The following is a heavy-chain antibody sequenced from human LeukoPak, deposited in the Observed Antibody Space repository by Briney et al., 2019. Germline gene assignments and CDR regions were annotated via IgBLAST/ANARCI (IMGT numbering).Heavy chain of an antibody. Sequence: PSETLSLTCTVSGGSISSSSYYWGWIRQPPGKGLEWIGYIYYSGSTNYNPSLKSRVTISVDKSRNQFSLKLSSVTAADTAVYYCARDVTRNYYFDYWGQGTLVTVSS. CDR1: GGSISSSSYY. D-gene: IGHD1-7*01. V-gene: IGHV4-61*05. J-gene: IGHJ4*02. CDR2: IYYSGST. CDR3: ARDVTRNYYFDY.